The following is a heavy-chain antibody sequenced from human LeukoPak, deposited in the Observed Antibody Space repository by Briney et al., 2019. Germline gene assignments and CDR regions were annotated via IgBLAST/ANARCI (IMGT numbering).Heavy chain of an antibody. CDR2: ISSSSSYT. V-gene: IGHV3-11*03. J-gene: IGHJ4*02. CDR1: GFTFSDYY. Sequence: PGGSLRLSCAASGFTFSDYYVSWIRQAPGKGLEWVSYISSSSSYTNYADSVKGRFTISRDNAKNSLYLQMNSLRAEDTAVYYCARSVYYDSSGSDYWGQGTLVTVSS. D-gene: IGHD3-22*01. CDR3: ARSVYYDSSGSDY.